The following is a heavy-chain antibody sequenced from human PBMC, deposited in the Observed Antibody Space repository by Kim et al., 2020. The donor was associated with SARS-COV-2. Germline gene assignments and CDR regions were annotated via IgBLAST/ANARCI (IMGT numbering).Heavy chain of an antibody. CDR1: GGTFSSYA. Sequence: SVKVSCKASGGTFSSYAISWVRQAPGQGLEWMGGIIPIFGTANYAQKFQGRVTITADESTSTAYMELSSLRSEDTAVYYCARDRELRFLEWLWFDPWGQGTLVTVSS. CDR3: ARDRELRFLEWLWFDP. V-gene: IGHV1-69*13. D-gene: IGHD3-3*01. CDR2: IIPIFGTA. J-gene: IGHJ5*02.